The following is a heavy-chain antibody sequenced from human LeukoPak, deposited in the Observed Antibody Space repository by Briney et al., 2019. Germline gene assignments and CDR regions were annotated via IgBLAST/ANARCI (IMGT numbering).Heavy chain of an antibody. CDR2: ISWNRGSI. CDR3: AKDGPDSSGWYYFDY. CDR1: GFTFDDYA. J-gene: IGHJ4*02. Sequence: PGGSLRLSCAASGFTFDDYAMHWVRQAPGKGLEWVSGISWNRGSIGYADSVKGRFTISRDNAKNSLYLQMNSLRAEDTALYYCAKDGPDSSGWYYFDYWGQGTLVTVSS. D-gene: IGHD6-19*01. V-gene: IGHV3-9*01.